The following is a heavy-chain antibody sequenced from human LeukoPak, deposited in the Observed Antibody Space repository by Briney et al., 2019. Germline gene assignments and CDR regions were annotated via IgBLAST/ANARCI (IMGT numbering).Heavy chain of an antibody. CDR2: IIPILGIA. J-gene: IGHJ3*02. D-gene: IGHD5-12*01. V-gene: IGHV1-69*04. CDR3: ATTRMGWLRPAFDI. CDR1: GGTFSSYA. Sequence: ASVKVSCKASGGTFSSYAISWVRQAPGQGLEWMGRIIPILGIANYAQKFQGRVTITADKSTSTAYMELSSLRSEDTAVYYCATTRMGWLRPAFDIWGQGTMVTVSS.